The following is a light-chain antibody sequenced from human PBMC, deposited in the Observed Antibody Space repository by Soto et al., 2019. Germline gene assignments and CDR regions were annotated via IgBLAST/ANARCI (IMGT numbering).Light chain of an antibody. CDR2: DAS. CDR1: QSISSW. V-gene: IGKV1-5*01. CDR3: KQYNSYWT. J-gene: IGKJ1*01. Sequence: DIQMTQSPSTLSASVGDRVTITCRASQSISSWLAWYQQKPVKAPKLLIYDASSLESGVPSRFSGSGSGTEFTLNISSLQPDDFATYYFKQYNSYWTFGQGTKLEIK.